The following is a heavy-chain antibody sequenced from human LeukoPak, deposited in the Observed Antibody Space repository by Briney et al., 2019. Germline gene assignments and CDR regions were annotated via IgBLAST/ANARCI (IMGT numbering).Heavy chain of an antibody. V-gene: IGHV1-46*01. D-gene: IGHD2-15*01. CDR3: ARDGGRYCSGGSCYLVGYFDY. CDR2: INPSGGST. J-gene: IGHJ4*02. CDR1: GYTFTSYY. Sequence: ASVKVSCKASGYTFTSYYMHWVRQAPGQGLEWMGIINPSGGSTSYAQKFQGRVTMTRDTSTSTVYMELSSLRSEDTAVYYCARDGGRYCSGGSCYLVGYFDYWGQGTLVTVSS.